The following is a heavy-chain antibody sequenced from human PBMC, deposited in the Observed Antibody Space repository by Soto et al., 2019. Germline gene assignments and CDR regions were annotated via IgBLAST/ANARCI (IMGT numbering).Heavy chain of an antibody. CDR2: INPSGGST. Sequence: ASVKVCCEASGYTFTSYYMHWVRQAPGQGLEWMGIINPSGGSTSYAQKFQGRVTMTRDTSTSTVYMELSSLRSEDTAVYYCARDSNSRLLWFGELYYYGMDVRREGTTVPVSS. D-gene: IGHD3-10*01. V-gene: IGHV1-46*01. J-gene: IGHJ6*04. CDR3: ARDSNSRLLWFGELYYYGMDV. CDR1: GYTFTSYY.